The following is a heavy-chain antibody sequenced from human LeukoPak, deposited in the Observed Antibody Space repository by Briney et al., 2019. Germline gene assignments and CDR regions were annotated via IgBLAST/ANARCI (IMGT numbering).Heavy chain of an antibody. V-gene: IGHV3-53*01. Sequence: PGGSLRLFCAASWFTVSSNYLIWGRQAAGGGLVWCAVSFSGGSAYYAYSDKGRFTISRDNSKNTLYLQMNSLRAEYTAMYYCATDPGSFHLRAWGQGTLVTVSS. J-gene: IGHJ5*02. D-gene: IGHD2/OR15-2a*01. CDR3: ATDPGSFHLRA. CDR1: WFTVSSNY. CDR2: SFSGGSA.